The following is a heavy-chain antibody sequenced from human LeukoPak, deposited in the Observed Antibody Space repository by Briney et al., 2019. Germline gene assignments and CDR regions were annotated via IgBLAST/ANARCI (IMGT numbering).Heavy chain of an antibody. CDR3: ARERRVVVAATTPGYFDY. J-gene: IGHJ4*02. CDR1: GYTFTSHG. Sequence: GASVKVSCKASGYTFTSHGISWVRQAPGQGLEWMGWISAYNGNTNYAQKFQGRVTMTTDTSTSTAYMELRSLRSDDTAVYYCARERRVVVAATTPGYFDYWGQGTLVTVSS. D-gene: IGHD2-15*01. CDR2: ISAYNGNT. V-gene: IGHV1-18*01.